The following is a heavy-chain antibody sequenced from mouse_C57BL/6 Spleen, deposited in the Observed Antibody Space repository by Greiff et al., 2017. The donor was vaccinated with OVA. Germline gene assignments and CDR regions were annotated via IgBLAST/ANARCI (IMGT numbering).Heavy chain of an antibody. CDR3: ARKYYGSSYSAMDY. Sequence: QVQLQQPGAELVRPGTSVKLSCKASGYTFTSYWMHWVKQRPGQGLEWIGVIDPSDSYTNYNQKFKGKATLTVDTSSSTAYMQLSSLTSEDSAVDYCARKYYGSSYSAMDYWGQGTSVTVSS. D-gene: IGHD1-1*01. CDR1: GYTFTSYW. CDR2: IDPSDSYT. V-gene: IGHV1-59*01. J-gene: IGHJ4*01.